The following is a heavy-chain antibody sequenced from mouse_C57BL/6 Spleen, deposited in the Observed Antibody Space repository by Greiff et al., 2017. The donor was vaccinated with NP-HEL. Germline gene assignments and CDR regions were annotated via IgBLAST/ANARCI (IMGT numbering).Heavy chain of an antibody. CDR2: INYDGSST. Sequence: EVLLVEPEGGLVQPGSSMKLSCTASGFTFSDYYMAWVRQVPEKGLEWVANINYDGSSTYYLDSLKSRSIISIDNAKNILYLQMSSLKSEDTATDYCARRCDGSSYWYFDVWGTGTTVTVSS. CDR3: ARRCDGSSYWYFDV. J-gene: IGHJ1*03. D-gene: IGHD1-1*01. V-gene: IGHV5-16*02. CDR1: GFTFSDYY.